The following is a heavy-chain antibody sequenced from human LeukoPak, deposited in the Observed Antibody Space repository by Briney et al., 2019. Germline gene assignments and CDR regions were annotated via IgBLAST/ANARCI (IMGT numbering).Heavy chain of an antibody. CDR1: GESLNRYY. Sequence: SETLTLNCAVYGESLNRYYWSWVRQPPGEGLEWIGEIYESGTTEYNPSLKSRVTISMVPSKQQFSLSLSSVTAADTAVYYCAGGAWATRLGSWGLGTPVIVSS. J-gene: IGHJ4*02. CDR3: AGGAWATRLGS. CDR2: IYESGTT. D-gene: IGHD2-15*01. V-gene: IGHV4-34*01.